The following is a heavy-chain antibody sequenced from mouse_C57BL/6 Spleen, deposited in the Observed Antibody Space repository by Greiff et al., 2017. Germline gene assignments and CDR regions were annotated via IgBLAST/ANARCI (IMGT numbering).Heavy chain of an antibody. V-gene: IGHV1-59*01. J-gene: IGHJ3*01. CDR2: IDPSDSYT. CDR3: AKDYDERAWFAY. CDR1: GYTFTSYW. Sequence: VQLQQPGAELVRPGTSVKLSCKASGYTFTSYWMHWVKQRPGQGLEWIGVIDPSDSYTNYNQKFKGKATLTVDTSSSTAYMQLSSLTSEDSAVYYCAKDYDERAWFAYWGQGTLVTVSA. D-gene: IGHD2-4*01.